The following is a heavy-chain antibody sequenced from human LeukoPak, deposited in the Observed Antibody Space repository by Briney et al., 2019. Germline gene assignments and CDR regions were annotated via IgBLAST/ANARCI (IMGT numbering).Heavy chain of an antibody. CDR1: GFTFSSYG. Sequence: GGSLRLSCAASGFTFSSYGMHWVRQAPGKGLEWVAVISYDGSNKYYADSVKGRFTISRDNSKNTLYLQMNSLRAEDTAVYYCARFDYGAMTTWDYFDYWGQGTLVTVSS. V-gene: IGHV3-30*19. J-gene: IGHJ4*02. CDR2: ISYDGSNK. CDR3: ARFDYGAMTTWDYFDY. D-gene: IGHD2/OR15-2a*01.